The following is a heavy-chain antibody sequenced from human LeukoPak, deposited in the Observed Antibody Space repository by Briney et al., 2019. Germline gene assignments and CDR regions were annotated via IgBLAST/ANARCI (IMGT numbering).Heavy chain of an antibody. V-gene: IGHV3-9*03. Sequence: GRSLRLSCAASGFTFDDYAMHWVRQAPGKGLEWVSGISWNSGSIGYADSVKGRFTISRDNAKNSLYLQMNSLRTEDMALYYCAKHCGSSWVLPCFDYWGQGTLDTVSS. CDR1: GFTFDDYA. J-gene: IGHJ4*02. CDR2: ISWNSGSI. CDR3: AKHCGSSWVLPCFDY. D-gene: IGHD6-13*01.